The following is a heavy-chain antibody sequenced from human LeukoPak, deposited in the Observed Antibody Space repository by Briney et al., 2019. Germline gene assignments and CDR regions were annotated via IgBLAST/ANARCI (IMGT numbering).Heavy chain of an antibody. CDR3: ASGDYSSGWKLDY. CDR2: IWHDGSYK. J-gene: IGHJ4*02. Sequence: GRSLRLSCAASEFPFSSYGMHWVRQAPGKGLEWVAVIWHDGSYKYYADSVKGRFTLSRDNSKNTLYLQMNSLRAEDTAVYFCASGDYSSGWKLDYWGQGTLVTVSS. V-gene: IGHV3-33*03. CDR1: EFPFSSYG. D-gene: IGHD6-19*01.